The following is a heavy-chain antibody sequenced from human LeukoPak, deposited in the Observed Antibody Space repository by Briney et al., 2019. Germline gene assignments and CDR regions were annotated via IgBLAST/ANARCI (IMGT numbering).Heavy chain of an antibody. J-gene: IGHJ4*02. Sequence: SETLSLTCTVSGGSISSSSYYWGGLRQPPGKGLEWIGSIYYSGSTYYNPSLKSRVTISVDTSKNQFSLKLSSVTAADTAVYYCARHSGWYTYYFDYWGQGTLVTVSS. CDR1: GGSISSSSYY. CDR3: ARHSGWYTYYFDY. CDR2: IYYSGST. V-gene: IGHV4-39*01. D-gene: IGHD6-19*01.